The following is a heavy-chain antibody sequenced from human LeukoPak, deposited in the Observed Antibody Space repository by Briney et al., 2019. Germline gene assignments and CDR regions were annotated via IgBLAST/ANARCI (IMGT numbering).Heavy chain of an antibody. CDR3: ARDTRGIFDY. J-gene: IGHJ4*02. CDR2: IKQDGREK. Sequence: RGCLRLSCAPSGFTFSTYWMAWVRQAPGKGLEWVANIKQDGREKYYVDSVKGQFTISRDNGKNSLYLQMNSLGAEDTAVYYCARDTRGIFDYWGQGTLVTVSS. V-gene: IGHV3-7*05. CDR1: GFTFSTYW.